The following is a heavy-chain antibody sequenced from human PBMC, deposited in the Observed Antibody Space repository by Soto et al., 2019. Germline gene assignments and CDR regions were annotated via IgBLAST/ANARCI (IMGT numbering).Heavy chain of an antibody. CDR1: GGSISRGGYS. CDR2: IYHSGST. V-gene: IGHV4-30-2*01. CDR3: ARGWGKDTPMTA. J-gene: IGHJ4*02. D-gene: IGHD5-18*01. Sequence: QLQLQESGSGLVKPSQTLSLTCAVSGGSISRGGYSWSWIRQPPGKGLEWIGYIYHSGSTYYNPSLKSRVTISVDRSKNQFSLKLSSVTAADTAVYYCARGWGKDTPMTAWGQGTLVTVSS.